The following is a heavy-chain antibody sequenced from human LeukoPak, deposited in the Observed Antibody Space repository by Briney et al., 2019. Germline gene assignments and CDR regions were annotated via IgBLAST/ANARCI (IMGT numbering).Heavy chain of an antibody. V-gene: IGHV3-74*01. CDR1: GFTFSSYW. Sequence: GGSLRLSCAASGFTFSSYWVHWVRQAPGKGLEWVARIKSDGSTINHADSVRGRFTISRDNAENTLYLQMSSLRAEDTAIYFCARAAYYRFDYWGQGTLVTVSS. D-gene: IGHD1-26*01. CDR2: IKSDGSTI. J-gene: IGHJ4*02. CDR3: ARAAYYRFDY.